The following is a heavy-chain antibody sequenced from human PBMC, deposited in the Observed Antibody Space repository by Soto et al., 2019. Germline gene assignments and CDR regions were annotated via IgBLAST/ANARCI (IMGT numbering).Heavy chain of an antibody. CDR2: NNPHGGNT. Sequence: GSVRDPRKVCRYTLLSLHIRRVRQAPGQRPEMVRKNNPHGGNTSYEQKFQGRVTMTRDTSTSTVYMELSSLRSEDTAVYYCAREGDHRVQEDIVVVPAAPNAFDIWGQGTMVTVSS. V-gene: IGHV1-46*03. CDR3: AREGDHRVQEDIVVVPAAPNAFDI. D-gene: IGHD2-2*01. J-gene: IGHJ3*02. CDR1: RYTLLSLH.